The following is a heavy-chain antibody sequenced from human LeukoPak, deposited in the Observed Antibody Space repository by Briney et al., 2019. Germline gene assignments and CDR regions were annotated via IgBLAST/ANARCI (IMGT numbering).Heavy chain of an antibody. J-gene: IGHJ4*02. V-gene: IGHV4-61*02. Sequence: NPSQTLSLTCTVSGDSISSADYYRSWIRHPAGKGLEWIGRIYTSGSTNYNPTLKSRVTISADTSKNQFFLKLSSVTAADTAVYYCARESDLSHYDRTDYWGQGTLVTVSS. CDR2: IYTSGST. CDR3: ARESDLSHYDRTDY. D-gene: IGHD3-22*01. CDR1: GDSISSADYY.